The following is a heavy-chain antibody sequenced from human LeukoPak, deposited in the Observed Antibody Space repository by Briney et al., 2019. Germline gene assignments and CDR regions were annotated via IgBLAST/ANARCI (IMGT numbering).Heavy chain of an antibody. D-gene: IGHD1-14*01. V-gene: IGHV3-74*01. J-gene: IGHJ4*02. Sequence: GGSLRLSCAASGFTFSSYWMHWVRQVPRKGLVWVSRINPGGSSTAYADSVKGRFTISRDNAKNTLYLQMDSLRAEDTAIYYCARSNQADDYWGQGTLVTVSS. CDR2: INPGGSST. CDR1: GFTFSSYW. CDR3: ARSNQADDY.